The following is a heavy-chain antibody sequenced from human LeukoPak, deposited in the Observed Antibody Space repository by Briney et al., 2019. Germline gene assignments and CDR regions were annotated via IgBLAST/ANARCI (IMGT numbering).Heavy chain of an antibody. Sequence: PGGSLRLSCAASGFTFSNYALHWVRQAPGKGLEYVSAISSNGDATFYANSVKGRFTISRDNSKNTLYLQMGSLRAEDTAVYYCARGGSYCPDWGQGILVTVSS. CDR2: ISSNGDAT. CDR1: GFTFSNYA. J-gene: IGHJ4*02. CDR3: ARGGSYCPD. V-gene: IGHV3-64*01. D-gene: IGHD1-26*01.